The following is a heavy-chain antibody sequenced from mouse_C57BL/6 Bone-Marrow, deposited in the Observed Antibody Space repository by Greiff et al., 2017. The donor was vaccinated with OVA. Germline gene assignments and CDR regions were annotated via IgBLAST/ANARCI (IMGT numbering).Heavy chain of an antibody. CDR1: GYTFTSYW. Sequence: QLQQPGAELVMPGASVKLSCKASGYTFTSYWMHWVKQRPGQGLEWIGEIDPSDSYTNYNQKFKGKSTLTVDKSSSTAYMQLSSLTSEDSAVYYCAREGRLLPAWFAYWGQGTLVTVSA. J-gene: IGHJ3*01. CDR2: IDPSDSYT. D-gene: IGHD2-3*01. V-gene: IGHV1-69*01. CDR3: AREGRLLPAWFAY.